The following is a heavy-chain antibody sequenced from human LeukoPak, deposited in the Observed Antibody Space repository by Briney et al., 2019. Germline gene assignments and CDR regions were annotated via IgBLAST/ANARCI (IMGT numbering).Heavy chain of an antibody. CDR2: IIPIFGTA. J-gene: IGHJ4*01. CDR3: ARNRDYYDSRGYYPFDS. D-gene: IGHD3-22*01. V-gene: IGHV1-69*13. CDR1: GSTFSSYA. Sequence: SVKVSCKASGSTFSSYAISWVRQAPGQGLEWMGGIIPIFGTANSAQKFQGRVTITADESTSTAYMELSSLRSEDTAVYYCARNRDYYDSRGYYPFDSWGQGTLVAVAS.